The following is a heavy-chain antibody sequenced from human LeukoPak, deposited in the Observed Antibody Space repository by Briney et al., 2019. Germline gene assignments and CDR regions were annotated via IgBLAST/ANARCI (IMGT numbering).Heavy chain of an antibody. CDR3: ARDSLYPGGMDV. CDR2: IYYRGTT. Sequence: PSETLSLTCTVSGGSISSYYWSWIRQPPGKGLEWIGYIYYRGTTNYNPSLKSRVTISVDTSKNQFSLKLSSVTAADTAVYYCARDSLYPGGMDVWGQGTTVTVSS. D-gene: IGHD3-3*01. CDR1: GGSISSYY. J-gene: IGHJ6*02. V-gene: IGHV4-59*01.